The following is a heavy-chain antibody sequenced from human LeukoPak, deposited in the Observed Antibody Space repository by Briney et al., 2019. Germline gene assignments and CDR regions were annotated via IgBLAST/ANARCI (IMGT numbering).Heavy chain of an antibody. V-gene: IGHV3-48*01. CDR1: GFTFRRYT. Sequence: PGGSLRLSCAASGFTFRRYTLNWVRQAPGKGLEWISYIGSDNTTIDYADSVKGRFTISRDNAKNSLYLQMNSLRAEDTAVYYCARGQSQEGYFLLGNHIDYWGQGTLVTVSS. CDR2: IGSDNTTI. J-gene: IGHJ4*02. CDR3: ARGQSQEGYFLLGNHIDY. D-gene: IGHD1-14*01.